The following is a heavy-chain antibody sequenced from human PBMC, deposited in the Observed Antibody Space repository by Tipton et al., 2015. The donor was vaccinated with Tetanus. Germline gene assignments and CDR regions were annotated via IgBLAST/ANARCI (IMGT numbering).Heavy chain of an antibody. CDR1: GFTLTTYG. D-gene: IGHD2-2*01. J-gene: IGHJ4*02. Sequence: SGFTLTTYGIHWVRQAPGKGLEWVAVFWANGINTNYADSGKGRFIISRDTSKNTVYLQLNTVRAEDTAVYYCARDLDTSSHFSYLDDWGQGTLVTVSS. CDR2: FWANGINT. V-gene: IGHV3-33*01. CDR3: ARDLDTSSHFSYLDD.